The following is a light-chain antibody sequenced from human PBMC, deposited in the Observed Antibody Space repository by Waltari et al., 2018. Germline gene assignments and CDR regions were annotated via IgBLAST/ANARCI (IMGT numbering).Light chain of an antibody. CDR2: GVD. J-gene: IGLJ3*02. V-gene: IGLV2-8*01. Sequence: QSALTQPPSASGSPGQSVTISCTGTSSDVGGYNYVSGYQPHPGKAPKLLIYGVDKRPSGVPARFSGSKSGNTASLTVSGLQAEDEADYYCNSYAGSNNLGVFGGGTKLTVL. CDR1: SSDVGGYNY. CDR3: NSYAGSNNLGV.